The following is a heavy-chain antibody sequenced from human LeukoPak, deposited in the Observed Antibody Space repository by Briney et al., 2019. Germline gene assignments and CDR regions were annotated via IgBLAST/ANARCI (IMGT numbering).Heavy chain of an antibody. CDR2: TWYDGSNK. J-gene: IGHJ4*02. CDR1: GFTFSSYA. Sequence: GGSLRLSCAASGFTFSSYATYWVRQAPGKGLEWVAVTWYDGSNKYYADSVKGRFTISRDNSKNTLDLQMNSLRAEDTAVYFCARGGYSGYDPQDYWGQGTLVTVSS. D-gene: IGHD5-12*01. CDR3: ARGGYSGYDPQDY. V-gene: IGHV3-33*01.